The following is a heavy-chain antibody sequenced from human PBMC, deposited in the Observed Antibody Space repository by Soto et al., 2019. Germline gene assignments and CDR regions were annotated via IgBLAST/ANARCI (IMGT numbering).Heavy chain of an antibody. V-gene: IGHV3-23*01. CDR2: ISVVSGNT. CDR1: GIIFSSYS. Sequence: AGSMGLSCAGSGIIFSSYSMSWVRQAAGRGLEWVSAISVVSGNTYYADSVKGRFTISRDNSKNTLFLQMNSLRVEDTAEYYCATYPRGRPGFDYWGQGALGTGSS. D-gene: IGHD3-16*01. CDR3: ATYPRGRPGFDY. J-gene: IGHJ4*02.